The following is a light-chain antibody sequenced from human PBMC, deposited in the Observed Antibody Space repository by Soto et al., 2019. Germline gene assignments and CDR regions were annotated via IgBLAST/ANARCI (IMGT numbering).Light chain of an antibody. J-gene: IGLJ3*02. CDR3: AAWDDSLDGWV. Sequence: QSVLTQPPSASGTPGQRVTISCSGSSSNIGSNTANWYQQLPGTAPKLLIYSNYQRPSGVPDRFSGSKSGTSASLAISGLQSEDEADYWCAAWDDSLDGWVFGGGTQLTVL. CDR2: SNY. CDR1: SSNIGSNT. V-gene: IGLV1-44*01.